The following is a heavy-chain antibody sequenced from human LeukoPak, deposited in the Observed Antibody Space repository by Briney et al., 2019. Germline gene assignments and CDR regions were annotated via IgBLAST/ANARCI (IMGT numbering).Heavy chain of an antibody. CDR3: ARGGGRPGLMDV. V-gene: IGHV4-39*07. Sequence: NSSETLSLTCTVSGGSISSRNSYWGWIRQPPGKGLEWIGTIYYGGSTNYNPSLKSRVTISVETSKNQFSLKLSSVTAADTAVYYCARGGGRPGLMDVWGKGTTVTVSS. D-gene: IGHD2-15*01. J-gene: IGHJ6*04. CDR1: GGSISSRNSY. CDR2: IYYGGST.